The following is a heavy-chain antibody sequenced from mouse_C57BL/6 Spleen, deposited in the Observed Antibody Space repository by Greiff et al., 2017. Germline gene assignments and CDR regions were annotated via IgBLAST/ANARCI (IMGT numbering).Heavy chain of an antibody. Sequence: EVMLVESGGGLVKPGGSLKPSCAASGFTFSSYAMSWVRQTPEKRLEWVATISDGGSYTYYPDNVKGRFTISRDNAKNNLYLQMSHLKSEDTAMYYCARVEDYYGSSSLFDYWGQGTTLTVSS. V-gene: IGHV5-4*03. CDR1: GFTFSSYA. CDR2: ISDGGSYT. D-gene: IGHD1-1*01. CDR3: ARVEDYYGSSSLFDY. J-gene: IGHJ2*01.